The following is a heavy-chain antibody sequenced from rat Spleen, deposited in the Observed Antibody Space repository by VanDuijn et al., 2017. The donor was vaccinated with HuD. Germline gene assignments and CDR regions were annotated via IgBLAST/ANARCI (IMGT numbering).Heavy chain of an antibody. CDR3: SRPNYGYPFAY. D-gene: IGHD1-11*01. CDR1: GFTFSDYN. CDR2: ITYDGSGT. V-gene: IGHV5-7*01. Sequence: EVQVEESGGGLVQPGRSMKLSCAASGFTFSDYNMVWVRQAPKKGLEWVATITYDGSGTYYRDSVKGRFTISRDNAKSTLFLQMDRLRSEDTATYYCSRPNYGYPFAYWGQGTLVTVSS. J-gene: IGHJ3*01.